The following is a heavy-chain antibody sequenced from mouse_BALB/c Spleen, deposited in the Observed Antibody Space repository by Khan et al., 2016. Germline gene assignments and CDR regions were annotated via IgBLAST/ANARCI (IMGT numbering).Heavy chain of an antibody. CDR1: GYSITSGYY. V-gene: IGHV3-6*02. J-gene: IGHJ2*01. CDR2: ISYDGSN. CDR3: ARGLPPEY. D-gene: IGHD2-13*01. Sequence: EVQLQESGPGLVKPSQSLSLTCSVTGYSITSGYYWNWIRQFPGNKLEWMGFISYDGSNNYNPSLKNRISITRDTSKNQFFLKLNSVTAEDTATYFCARGLPPEYWGQGTTLTVSS.